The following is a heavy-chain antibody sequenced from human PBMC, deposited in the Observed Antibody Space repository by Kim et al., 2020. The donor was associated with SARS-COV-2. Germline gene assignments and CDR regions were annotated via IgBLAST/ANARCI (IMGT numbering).Heavy chain of an antibody. CDR3: ARLAPVGFWSGLSRDYYYYMDV. Sequence: SETLSLTCTVSGGSISSYYWSWIRQPPGKGLEWIGYIYYSGSTNYNPSLKSRVTISVDTSKNQFSLKLSSVTAADTAVYYCARLAPVGFWSGLSRDYYYYMDVWGKGTTVTVSS. V-gene: IGHV4-59*01. D-gene: IGHD3-3*01. CDR2: IYYSGST. CDR1: GGSISSYY. J-gene: IGHJ6*03.